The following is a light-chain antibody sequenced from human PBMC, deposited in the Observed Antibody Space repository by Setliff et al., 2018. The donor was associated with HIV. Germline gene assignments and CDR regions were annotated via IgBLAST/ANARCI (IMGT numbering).Light chain of an antibody. V-gene: IGLV2-8*01. J-gene: IGLJ1*01. CDR2: EVN. Sequence: QSALTQPPSASGSPGQSVTISCTGTSSDVGGYNYVSWYRQHPGKAPKLMTYEVNKRPSGVPDRFSGSKSGTSASLAISGLQSEDEADYYCAAWDDSLNGYVFGTGTK. CDR3: AAWDDSLNGYV. CDR1: SSDVGGYNY.